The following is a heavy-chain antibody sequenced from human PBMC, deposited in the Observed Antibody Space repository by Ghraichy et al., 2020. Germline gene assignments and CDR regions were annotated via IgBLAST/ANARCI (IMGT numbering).Heavy chain of an antibody. Sequence: GGSLRLSCAASGFSFSSYAMSWVRQAPGKGLEWVSGISGSGGSTYYADSVKGRFTISRDNSKNTLYLQMNSLRAEDTAVYFCAKDRGGGYSYGSPEDCWGQGTLVTVSS. J-gene: IGHJ4*02. CDR1: GFSFSSYA. CDR2: ISGSGGST. CDR3: AKDRGGGYSYGSPEDC. V-gene: IGHV3-23*01. D-gene: IGHD5-18*01.